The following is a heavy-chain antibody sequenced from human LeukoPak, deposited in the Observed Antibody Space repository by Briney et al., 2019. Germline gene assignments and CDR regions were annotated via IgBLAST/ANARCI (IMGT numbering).Heavy chain of an antibody. Sequence: GASVKVSCKASGYTFTGYYMHWVRQAPGQGLEWMGWINPNSGGTNYAQKFQGRVTMTRDTSISTAYMELSRLRSDDTAVYYCARVRECSSSWRVIDYWGQGTLVTVSS. CDR3: ARVRECSSSWRVIDY. D-gene: IGHD6-13*01. J-gene: IGHJ4*02. V-gene: IGHV1-2*02. CDR2: INPNSGGT. CDR1: GYTFTGYY.